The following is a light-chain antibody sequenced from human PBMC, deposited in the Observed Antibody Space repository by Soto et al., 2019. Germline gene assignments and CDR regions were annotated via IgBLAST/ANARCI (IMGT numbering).Light chain of an antibody. CDR3: QSWDTSLRGSV. V-gene: IGLV1-40*01. Sequence: QSVLTQPPSVSGAPGQRVTISCTGSSSNIGAGYDVNWYQQLPGTAPKLLIYGNTNRPSGVPDRFSGSKSVTSGSLAISGLQTEDEVEYYFQSWDTSLRGSVFGGGTKSTVL. J-gene: IGLJ2*01. CDR2: GNT. CDR1: SSNIGAGYD.